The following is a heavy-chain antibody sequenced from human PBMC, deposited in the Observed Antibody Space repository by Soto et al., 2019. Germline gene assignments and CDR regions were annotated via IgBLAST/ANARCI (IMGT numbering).Heavy chain of an antibody. V-gene: IGHV1-3*04. Sequence: QFQLVQSGAEVKKPGASVKVSCKASGYTFTSYTLHWVRQAPGQRLEWMGWINTGNGNTKYSQKFQGRVTITRDTSASTAYMELSSLRSEDTAVYYCARGDTMVRGVIIDYFDYWGQGTLVTVSS. CDR2: INTGNGNT. J-gene: IGHJ4*02. CDR1: GYTFTSYT. D-gene: IGHD3-10*01. CDR3: ARGDTMVRGVIIDYFDY.